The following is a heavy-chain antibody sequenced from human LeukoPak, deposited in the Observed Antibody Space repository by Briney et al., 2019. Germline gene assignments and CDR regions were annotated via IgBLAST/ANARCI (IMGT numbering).Heavy chain of an antibody. D-gene: IGHD6-19*01. CDR3: ARDRIAVAGTEFDY. Sequence: PGRSLRLSCAASGFTFSSYAMHWVRQAPGKGLEWVAVISYDGSNKYYADSVKGRFTISRDNSKNTLYLQINSLKAEDTAVYYCARDRIAVAGTEFDYWGQGTLVTVSS. V-gene: IGHV3-30*04. J-gene: IGHJ4*02. CDR1: GFTFSSYA. CDR2: ISYDGSNK.